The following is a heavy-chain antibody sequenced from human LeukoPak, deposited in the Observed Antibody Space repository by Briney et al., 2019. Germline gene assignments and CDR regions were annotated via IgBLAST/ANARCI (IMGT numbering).Heavy chain of an antibody. J-gene: IGHJ4*02. V-gene: IGHV1-18*01. D-gene: IGHD3-10*01. CDR2: ISAYNGNT. CDR1: GYTFINYG. Sequence: ASVKVSCTASGYTFINYGINCVRQAPGQGLEWMGWISAYNGNTNYAQSLQGRVTMTTDTSTSTVYMEMRSLTSDDTAVYYCARDLDQYNGRFGGFGHDFWGQGTLVTVSS. CDR3: ARDLDQYNGRFGGFGHDF.